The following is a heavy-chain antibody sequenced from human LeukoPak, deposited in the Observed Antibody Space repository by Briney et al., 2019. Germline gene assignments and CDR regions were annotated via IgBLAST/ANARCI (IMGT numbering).Heavy chain of an antibody. D-gene: IGHD3-9*01. Sequence: ASVKVSCKASGGTFSSYAISWVRQAPGQGLEWMGIINPSGGSTSYAQKFQGRVTMTRDTSTSTVYMELSSLRSEDTAVYYCARTKPPRDILTGYSYGMDVWGQGTTVTVSS. J-gene: IGHJ6*02. CDR1: GGTFSSYA. CDR3: ARTKPPRDILTGYSYGMDV. V-gene: IGHV1-46*01. CDR2: INPSGGST.